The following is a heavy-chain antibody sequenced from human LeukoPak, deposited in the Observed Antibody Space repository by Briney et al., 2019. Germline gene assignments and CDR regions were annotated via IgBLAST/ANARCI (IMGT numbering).Heavy chain of an antibody. D-gene: IGHD6-19*01. CDR2: IKSKTDGGTT. Sequence: GGSLRLSGAASGFTFSNAWMSWVRQAPGKGLEWVGRIKSKTDGGTTDYAAPVKGRFTISRDDSKNTLYLQMNSLKTEDTAVYYCTTGQWLAHFDYWGQGTLVTVSS. CDR3: TTGQWLAHFDY. CDR1: GFTFSNAW. J-gene: IGHJ4*02. V-gene: IGHV3-15*01.